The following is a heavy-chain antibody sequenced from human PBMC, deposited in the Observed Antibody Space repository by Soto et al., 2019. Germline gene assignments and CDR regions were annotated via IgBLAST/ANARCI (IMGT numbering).Heavy chain of an antibody. CDR3: ARGLGYAFDI. CDR2: VSSNGGST. Sequence: GGSLRLSCAASGFTFSSYAMHWVRQAPGKGLEYVSAVSSNGGSTYYANSVKGRFTISRDNSKNTLYLQMGSLRAEDMAVYYSARGLGYAFDIWGQGTMVTVSS. D-gene: IGHD2-15*01. V-gene: IGHV3-64*01. J-gene: IGHJ3*02. CDR1: GFTFSSYA.